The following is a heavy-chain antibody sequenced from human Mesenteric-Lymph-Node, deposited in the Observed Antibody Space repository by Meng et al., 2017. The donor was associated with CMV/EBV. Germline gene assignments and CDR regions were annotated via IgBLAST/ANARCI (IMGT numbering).Heavy chain of an antibody. V-gene: IGHV3-11*01. CDR3: AREEGVSSGYYI. CDR1: GFTFSDYY. CDR2: ISSGGSTI. J-gene: IGHJ4*02. Sequence: GESLKISCAASGFTFSDYYMSWIRQAPGKGLEWVSYISSGGSTIYCADSVKGRFTISRDNAKNSLYLQMNSLRAEDTAVYYCAREEGVSSGYYIWGQGTLVTVSS. D-gene: IGHD3-22*01.